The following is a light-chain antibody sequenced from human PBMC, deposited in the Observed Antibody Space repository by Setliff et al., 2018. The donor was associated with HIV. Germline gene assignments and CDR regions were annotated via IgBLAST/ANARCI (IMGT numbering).Light chain of an antibody. CDR2: DVS. J-gene: IGLJ1*01. Sequence: QSVLTQPASMSESPGRSITISCTGTSSDVGGYDYVSWYHQQSDKAPKLVIYDVSHRPSGVSDRFSGSKSGNTASLTISGLQAEDEGDYYCSSYTSDSSLVFGTGTKVTVL. CDR3: SSYTSDSSLV. CDR1: SSDVGGYDY. V-gene: IGLV2-14*03.